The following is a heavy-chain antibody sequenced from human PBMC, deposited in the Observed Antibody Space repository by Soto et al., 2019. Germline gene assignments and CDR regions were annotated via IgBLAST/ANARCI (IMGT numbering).Heavy chain of an antibody. J-gene: IGHJ6*02. D-gene: IGHD3-10*01. V-gene: IGHV1-3*01. CDR3: ARNGASITMVRGHQTTAGGYYYYYGMDV. CDR2: INAGNGNT. CDR1: GYTFTSYA. Sequence: GASVKVSCKASGYTFTSYAMHWVRQAPGQRLEWMGWINAGNGNTKYSQKFQGRVTITRDTSASTAYMELSSLRSEDTAVYYCARNGASITMVRGHQTTAGGYYYYYGMDVWGQGTTVTVSS.